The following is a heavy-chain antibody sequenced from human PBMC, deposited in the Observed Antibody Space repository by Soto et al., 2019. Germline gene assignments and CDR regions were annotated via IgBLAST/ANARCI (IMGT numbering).Heavy chain of an antibody. D-gene: IGHD2-21*01. CDR1: GYTFSRYG. CDR3: ARDQGFRVVINSNWFDP. CDR2: ISAYNGNT. Sequence: ASVKVSCKASGYTFSRYGIMWVRQAPGQGLEWMGWISAYNGNTNSAEKLRGRLTMTTDASTTTAYMELRSLRSDDTAIYYCARDQGFRVVINSNWFDPWGQGTLVTVPQ. V-gene: IGHV1-18*01. J-gene: IGHJ5*02.